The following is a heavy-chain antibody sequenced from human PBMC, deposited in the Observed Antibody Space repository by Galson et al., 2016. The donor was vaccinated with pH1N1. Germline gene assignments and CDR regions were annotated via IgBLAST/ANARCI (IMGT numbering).Heavy chain of an antibody. CDR3: ARAIGSRSAY. J-gene: IGHJ4*02. V-gene: IGHV3-7*01. Sequence: SLRLSCAASGFTVGNYWMHWVRQVPGKGLEWVANIKEDGSETYYVDSVRGRFTISRDNAKNSLYLQMNSLRDEDTALYYCARAIGSRSAYWGQGTLVTVSS. D-gene: IGHD3-16*02. CDR2: IKEDGSET. CDR1: GFTVGNYW.